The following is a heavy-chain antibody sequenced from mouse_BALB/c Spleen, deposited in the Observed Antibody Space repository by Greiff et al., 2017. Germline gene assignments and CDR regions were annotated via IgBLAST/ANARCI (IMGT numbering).Heavy chain of an antibody. CDR2: IYWDDDK. V-gene: IGHV8-12*01. J-gene: IGHJ3*01. Sequence: QVTLNVCGPGILQPSQTLSLTCSFSGFSLSTSGMGVSWIRQPSGKGLEWLAHIYWDDDKRYNPSLKSRLTISKDTSSNQVFLKITSVDTADTATYYCARRGGYDYDWFAYWGQGTLVTVSA. D-gene: IGHD2-4*01. CDR3: ARRGGYDYDWFAY. CDR1: GFSLSTSGMG.